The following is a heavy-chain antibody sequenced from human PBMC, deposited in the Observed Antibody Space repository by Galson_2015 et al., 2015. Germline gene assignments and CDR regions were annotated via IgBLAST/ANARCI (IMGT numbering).Heavy chain of an antibody. V-gene: IGHV3-33*01. J-gene: IGHJ6*02. D-gene: IGHD6-13*01. CDR3: ARDAAAAGPGGGMDV. CDR1: GFTFSSYG. Sequence: SLRLSCAASGFTFSSYGMHWVRQAPGKGLEWVAVIWYDGSNKYYADSVKGRFTISRDNSKNTLYPQRNSLRAEDTAVYYCARDAAAAGPGGGMDVWGQGTTVTVSS. CDR2: IWYDGSNK.